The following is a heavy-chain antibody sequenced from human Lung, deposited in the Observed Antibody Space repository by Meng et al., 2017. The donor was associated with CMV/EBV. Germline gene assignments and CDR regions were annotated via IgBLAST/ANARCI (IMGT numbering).Heavy chain of an antibody. CDR1: GYTFTAHF. V-gene: IGHV1-2*02. J-gene: IGHJ4*02. Sequence: SVXVSCKASGYTFTAHFFHWVRQAPGQGLEWMGWIHPHRGNTNYAQQFQGRVTLTTDTSINTGYMELTRLTSDDTAVYYCARDNNWGPEYWGQGTLVTVSS. D-gene: IGHD1-1*01. CDR3: ARDNNWGPEY. CDR2: IHPHRGNT.